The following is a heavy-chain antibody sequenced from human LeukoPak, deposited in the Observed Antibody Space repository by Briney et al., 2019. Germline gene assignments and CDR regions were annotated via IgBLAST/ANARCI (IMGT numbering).Heavy chain of an antibody. Sequence: GGSLRLSCAASGFTFSSYSMNWVRQAPGKGLEWVSSISSSSSYIYYADSVKGRFTISRDNAKNSLYLQMNSLRAEDTAVYYCARDIGGFGESLYYFDYWGQGTLVTVSS. D-gene: IGHD3-10*01. CDR2: ISSSSSYI. V-gene: IGHV3-21*01. J-gene: IGHJ4*02. CDR3: ARDIGGFGESLYYFDY. CDR1: GFTFSSYS.